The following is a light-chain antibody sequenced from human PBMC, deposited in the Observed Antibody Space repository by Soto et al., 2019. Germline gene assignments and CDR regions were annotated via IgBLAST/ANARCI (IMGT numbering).Light chain of an antibody. CDR1: QDIGNH. J-gene: IGKJ5*01. Sequence: DIQMTQSPSAISASVGDRVTISCRASQDIGNHLAWFQQKPGKVPQRLIYAASSLQTGVPSRFSGSGSGTDFTLTINSLQPEDFATYYCLQHDSFPPTFGQGTRLEI. V-gene: IGKV1-17*03. CDR3: LQHDSFPPT. CDR2: AAS.